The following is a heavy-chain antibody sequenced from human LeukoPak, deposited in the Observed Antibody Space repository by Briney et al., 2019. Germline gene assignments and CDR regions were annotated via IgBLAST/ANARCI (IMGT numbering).Heavy chain of an antibody. Sequence: ASVKVSCTASGGTFSSYAISWVRQAPGQGLEWMGGIIPIFGTANYAQKFQGRVTITADESTSTAYMELSSLRSEDTAVYYCARSDTVTTAYYYYMDVWGKGTTVTVSS. CDR1: GGTFSSYA. J-gene: IGHJ6*03. D-gene: IGHD4-11*01. CDR2: IIPIFGTA. V-gene: IGHV1-69*13. CDR3: ARSDTVTTAYYYYMDV.